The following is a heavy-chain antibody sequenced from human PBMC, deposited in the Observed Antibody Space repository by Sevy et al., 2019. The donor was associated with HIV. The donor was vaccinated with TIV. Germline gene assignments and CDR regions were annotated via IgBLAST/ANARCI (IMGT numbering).Heavy chain of an antibody. V-gene: IGHV4-39*01. CDR1: GGSIFNTTHH. Sequence: SETLSLTCAVSGGSIFNTTHHWGWIRQPPGKGLEWIGSIYYMRTTFFNSSLKSLVTMSVDTTKNQFSLGLTSVTAADTAVYYCAKHVGFFDPWGQGALVTVSS. CDR3: AKHVGFFDP. D-gene: IGHD3-10*01. J-gene: IGHJ5*02. CDR2: IYYMRTT.